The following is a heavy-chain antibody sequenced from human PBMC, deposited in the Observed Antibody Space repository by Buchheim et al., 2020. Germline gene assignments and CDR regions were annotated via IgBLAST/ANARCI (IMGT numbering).Heavy chain of an antibody. CDR1: GLTFSSYG. V-gene: IGHV3-30*18. CDR2: ISYDGNKK. Sequence: QVQLVESGGGVVQTGRSLRLSCAASGLTFSSYGMHWVRQAPGKGLEWVALISYDGNKKYFADSVKGRFTISRDNSKKMLYLQMSSLKTEDTAIYYCAKNRDPYLYLREFDYWGQGTL. J-gene: IGHJ4*02. CDR3: AKNRDPYLYLREFDY. D-gene: IGHD2-2*02.